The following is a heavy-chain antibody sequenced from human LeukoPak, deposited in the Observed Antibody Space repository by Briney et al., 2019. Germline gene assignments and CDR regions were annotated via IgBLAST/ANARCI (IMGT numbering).Heavy chain of an antibody. Sequence: PPETLSLTCTVSGGSISSDYWSWIRQSPGKGLEWIGYIYYSRNTNYNPSLKSRLTILVDTSKNQFSLKLSSVTAADTAVYYCARLPGVGYCSSTSCFALDAFTIWGEGTLVTVSS. V-gene: IGHV4-59*01. CDR2: IYYSRNT. D-gene: IGHD2-2*01. J-gene: IGHJ3*02. CDR3: ARLPGVGYCSSTSCFALDAFTI. CDR1: GGSISSDY.